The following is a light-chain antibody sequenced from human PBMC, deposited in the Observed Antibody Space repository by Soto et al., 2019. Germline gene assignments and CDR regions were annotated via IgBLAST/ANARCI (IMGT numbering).Light chain of an antibody. CDR3: QHMRT. Sequence: DIQMTQSPSTLSASIGDRVTITCRASQNINNWIAWYQQKPGKAPKFLIYDASTLESGVPSRFSGSGFGTEFSLTISSLQPDDFGSYYCQHMRTFGQGTRLEI. CDR2: DAS. V-gene: IGKV1-5*01. J-gene: IGKJ5*01. CDR1: QNINNW.